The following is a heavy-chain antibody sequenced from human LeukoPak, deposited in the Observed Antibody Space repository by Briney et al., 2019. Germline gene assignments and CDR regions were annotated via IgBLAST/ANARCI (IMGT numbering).Heavy chain of an antibody. J-gene: IGHJ4*02. CDR2: ISYDGSKK. CDR3: ARSAAAGRIVATFAY. Sequence: GGSLRLSCAASGFSLSSYAIHWVRQAPGKGLEWVAIISYDGSKKYYADSVKGRFTISRDNSKNTLYLQMNSLRAEDTAVYYCARSAAAGRIVATFAYWGQGTLVIVSS. CDR1: GFSLSSYA. D-gene: IGHD5-12*01. V-gene: IGHV3-30*04.